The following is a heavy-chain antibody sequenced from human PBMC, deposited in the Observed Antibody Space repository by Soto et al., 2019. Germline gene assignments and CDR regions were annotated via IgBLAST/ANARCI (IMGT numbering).Heavy chain of an antibody. D-gene: IGHD5-18*01. CDR2: IYYSGTT. V-gene: IGHV4-61*01. J-gene: IGHJ4*02. CDR1: GGSVNNGSYY. CDR3: ARNYRGSIYGYYFDY. Sequence: SETLSLTCTVSGGSVNNGSYYWSWIRQPPGKGLEWIGYIYYSGTTTYNPSLKSRFTISVDTSKNQFSLQVKSVTAADTAVYYCARNYRGSIYGYYFDYWGQGNLVTVSS.